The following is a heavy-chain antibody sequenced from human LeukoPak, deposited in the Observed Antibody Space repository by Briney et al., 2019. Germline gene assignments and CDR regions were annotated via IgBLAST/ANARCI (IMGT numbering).Heavy chain of an antibody. V-gene: IGHV4-59*01. J-gene: IGHJ4*02. CDR2: IYYSGST. CDR3: ARAGDYGDYVDYFDY. D-gene: IGHD4-17*01. Sequence: SETLSLTXTVSGGSISSYYWSWIRQPPGKGLEWIGYIYYSGSTNYNPSLKSRVTISVDTSRNQFSLKLSSVTAADTAVYYCARAGDYGDYVDYFDYWGQGTLVTVSS. CDR1: GGSISSYY.